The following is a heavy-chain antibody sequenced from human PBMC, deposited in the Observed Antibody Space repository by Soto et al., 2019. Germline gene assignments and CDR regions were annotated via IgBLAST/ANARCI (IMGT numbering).Heavy chain of an antibody. CDR1: GGPISSGNC. V-gene: IGHV4-4*02. CDR2: IYHSGNT. J-gene: IGHJ4*02. D-gene: IGHD3-10*01. CDR3: ARRWGEGRVDY. Sequence: QVQLQESGPGLVKPSGTLSLTSAVSGGPISSGNCWGWVRQPPGKGREWIGEIYHSGNTNYNPSLKSRVTMAVDKSRNQFSLKLSSVTAADTAVYYCARRWGEGRVDYWGQGTLVTVSS.